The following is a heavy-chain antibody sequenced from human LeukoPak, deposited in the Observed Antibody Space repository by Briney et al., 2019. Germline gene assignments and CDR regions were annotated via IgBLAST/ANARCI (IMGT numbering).Heavy chain of an antibody. V-gene: IGHV4-38-2*02. CDR3: ARGAAATY. CDR2: IYHSGST. CDR1: DYFISSGYY. J-gene: IGHJ4*02. D-gene: IGHD6-13*01. Sequence: PSETLSLTCNVSDYFISSGYYWGWIRQPPGKGLEWIASIYHSGSTYYNPSLKSRVTISLDTSKNQFSLKLSSVTAADTAVYYCARGAAATYWGQGTLVTVSS.